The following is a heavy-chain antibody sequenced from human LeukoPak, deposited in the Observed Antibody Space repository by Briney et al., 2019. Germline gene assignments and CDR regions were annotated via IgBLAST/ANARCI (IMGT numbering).Heavy chain of an antibody. D-gene: IGHD1-26*01. J-gene: IGHJ4*02. Sequence: GGSLRLSCAASGFTFGTYAMNWVRQAPGKGLEWVSGIGGSGVTYYADSVKGRFTISRDNSKNTLYLQMNSPRAEDTAVYYCARERTPIVGATANDYWGQGTLVTVSS. CDR3: ARERTPIVGATANDY. CDR1: GFTFGTYA. CDR2: IGGSGVT. V-gene: IGHV3-23*01.